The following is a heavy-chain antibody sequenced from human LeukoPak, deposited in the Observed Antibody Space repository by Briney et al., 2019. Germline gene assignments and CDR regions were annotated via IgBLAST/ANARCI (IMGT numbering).Heavy chain of an antibody. V-gene: IGHV3-30*18. D-gene: IGHD1-26*01. CDR3: AKSGPTECMDV. CDR2: ISYDGSNK. J-gene: IGHJ6*02. CDR1: GFTFSHYG. Sequence: PGRSLRLSCGASGFTFSHYGMHWVRQAPGKGLEWVAVISYDGSNKYYADSVKGRFTISRDNSKNTLYLQMNSLRAEDTAVYYCAKSGPTECMDVWGQGTTVTVSS.